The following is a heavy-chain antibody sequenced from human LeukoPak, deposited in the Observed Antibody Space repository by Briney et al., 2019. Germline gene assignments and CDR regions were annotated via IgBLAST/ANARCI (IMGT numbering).Heavy chain of an antibody. V-gene: IGHV3-21*01. J-gene: IGHJ4*02. D-gene: IGHD3-22*01. CDR1: GFTFSRYS. CDR2: ISSSSSYI. CDR3: ARDWGMIVVGNGVDY. Sequence: GGSLRLSCAASGFTFSRYSMNWDRQAPGKGLEWVSSISSSSSYIYYADSVKGRFTISRDNAKNSLYLQMNSLRAEDTAVYYCARDWGMIVVGNGVDYWGQGTLVTVSS.